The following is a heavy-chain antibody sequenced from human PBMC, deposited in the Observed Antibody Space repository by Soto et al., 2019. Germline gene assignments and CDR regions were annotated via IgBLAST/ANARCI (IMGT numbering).Heavy chain of an antibody. V-gene: IGHV3-30*03. CDR2: ISYDGSNK. D-gene: IGHD3-9*01. CDR1: GFTFSSYG. J-gene: IGHJ4*02. Sequence: PGGSLRLSCAASGFTFSSYGMHWVRQAPGKGLEWVAVISYDGSNKYYADSVKGRFTISRDNSKNTLYLQMNSLRAEDTAVYYCARVRAHYDILTGYYMEEYYFDYWGKGT. CDR3: ARVRAHYDILTGYYMEEYYFDY.